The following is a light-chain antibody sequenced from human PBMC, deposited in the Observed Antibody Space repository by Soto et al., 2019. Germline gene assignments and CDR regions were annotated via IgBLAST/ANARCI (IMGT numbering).Light chain of an antibody. CDR1: QPIGAW. CDR2: DAS. V-gene: IGKV1-5*01. Sequence: DIQMTQSPSSVSASVVDRVTIAFRASQPIGAWLAWYQQKLGRAPRLLIYDASSLESGVPSRFSGSGYGTEFTLTISSLQPDDFATYYCQQYNTYSSLTFGGGTKVDIK. J-gene: IGKJ4*01. CDR3: QQYNTYSSLT.